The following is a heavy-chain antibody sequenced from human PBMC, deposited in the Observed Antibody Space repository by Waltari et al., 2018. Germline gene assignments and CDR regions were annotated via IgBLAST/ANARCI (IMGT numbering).Heavy chain of an antibody. CDR3: AEEGNTTAGLFDS. J-gene: IGHJ4*02. CDR1: GPSVNNDFY. V-gene: IGHV4-38-2*02. CDR2: IYHTGSS. D-gene: IGHD6-25*01. Sequence: VQLRESGPGLVRSSETLSLTCTVSGPSVNNDFYWAWIRQSPGGGLEWIASIYHTGSSHYNSSLKSRVSTSTDMSTKQFFLTLTHLTAADTAVYYCAEEGNTTAGLFDSWGQGTLVTVSS.